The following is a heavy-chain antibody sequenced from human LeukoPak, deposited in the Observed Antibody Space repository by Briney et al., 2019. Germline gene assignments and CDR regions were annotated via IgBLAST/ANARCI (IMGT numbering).Heavy chain of an antibody. J-gene: IGHJ3*01. CDR3: ARRSSGGAVAGIFDGFDV. Sequence: GESLKISCKASGYNFTTYWIGWVRQMPGKGLEWMGITYPGDSDTRYSPSFQGQVTISADKSISTAYLQWSSLKASDTAMYYCARRSSGGAVAGIFDGFDVWGQGTMVTVSS. CDR1: GYNFTTYW. D-gene: IGHD6-19*01. CDR2: TYPGDSDT. V-gene: IGHV5-51*01.